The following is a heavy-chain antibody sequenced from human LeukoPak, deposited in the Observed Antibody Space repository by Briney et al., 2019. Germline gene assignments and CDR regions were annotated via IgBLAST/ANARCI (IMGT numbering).Heavy chain of an antibody. CDR2: IYHSGST. CDR3: ARRVGHSYGVTGAGAFDI. CDR1: GGSISTGAYS. V-gene: IGHV4-30-2*01. D-gene: IGHD5-18*01. Sequence: SETLSLTCAVSGGSISTGAYSWSWIRQPPGKGLEWIGYIYHSGSTYYNPSLKSRVTTSVDRSKNQFSLKLSSVTAADTAVYYCARRVGHSYGVTGAGAFDIWGQGTLVTVSS. J-gene: IGHJ3*02.